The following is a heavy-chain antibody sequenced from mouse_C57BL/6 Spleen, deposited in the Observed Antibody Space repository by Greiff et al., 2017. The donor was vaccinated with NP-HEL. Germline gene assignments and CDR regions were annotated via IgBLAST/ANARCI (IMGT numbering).Heavy chain of an antibody. CDR1: GFSLTSYG. V-gene: IGHV2-3*01. D-gene: IGHD2-4*01. Sequence: QVQLKESGPGLVAPSQSLSITCTVSGFSLTSYGVSWVRQPPGKGLEWLGVIWGDGSTNYHSALISRLIISKDNSTTHVFLKMNSLQTDDTATYYCAKPFPYDYDGGYYAMDYWGQGTSVTVSS. CDR3: AKPFPYDYDGGYYAMDY. CDR2: IWGDGST. J-gene: IGHJ4*01.